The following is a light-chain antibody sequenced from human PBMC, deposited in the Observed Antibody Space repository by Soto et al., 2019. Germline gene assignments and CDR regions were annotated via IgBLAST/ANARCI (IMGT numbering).Light chain of an antibody. V-gene: IGLV1-40*01. CDR2: VNN. CDR3: QSYDSSLSGYV. J-gene: IGLJ1*01. CDR1: SSNIGAGHD. Sequence: QSVLTQPPSVSGAPGQRGTISCTGSSSNIGAGHDVHWYQQLPGTAPKLLIYVNNNRPSGVPDRFSGSKSGTSASLAITGLQAEDEADYYCQSYDSSLSGYVFGTGTKLTVL.